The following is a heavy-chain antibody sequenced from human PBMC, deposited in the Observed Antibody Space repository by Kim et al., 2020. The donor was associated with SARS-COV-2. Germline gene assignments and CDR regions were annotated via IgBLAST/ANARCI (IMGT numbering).Heavy chain of an antibody. CDR3: AQVQLGRWYFDL. CDR1: GFTFSSYA. CDR2: IWSSGDKT. D-gene: IGHD2-2*01. Sequence: GGSLRLSCAASGFTFSSYAMGWVRQAPGKGLEWVSGIWSSGDKTFYADSVKGRFTISRDNSENTLDLQMNSLRVEDTAVYYCAQVQLGRWYFDLWGRGTLVTVSS. J-gene: IGHJ2*01. V-gene: IGHV3-23*01.